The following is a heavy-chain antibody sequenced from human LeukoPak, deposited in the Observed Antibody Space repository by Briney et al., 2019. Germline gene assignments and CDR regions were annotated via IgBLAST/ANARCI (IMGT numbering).Heavy chain of an antibody. CDR1: GFSLSTSGVG. CDR3: AHSGVVVPVKIYYFDY. V-gene: IGHV2-5*02. J-gene: IGHJ4*02. D-gene: IGHD2-2*01. CDR2: IYWDDDK. Sequence: SGPTLVNPTQTLTLTCTFSGFSLSTSGVGVGWIRQPPGKALEWLALIYWDDDKRYSPSLKSRLAITKDTSKNQVVLTMTNMDPVDTATYYCAHSGVVVPVKIYYFDYWGQGTLVTVSS.